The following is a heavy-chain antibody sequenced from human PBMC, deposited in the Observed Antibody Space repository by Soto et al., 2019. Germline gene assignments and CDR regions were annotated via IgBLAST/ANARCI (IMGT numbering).Heavy chain of an antibody. J-gene: IGHJ6*02. D-gene: IGHD6-19*01. V-gene: IGHV4-39*01. CDR2: IYYSGST. CDR1: GGSISSSSYY. Sequence: SETLSLTCTVSGGSISSSSYYWGWIRQPPGKGMEWIGSIYYSGSTYYNPSLKSRVTISVDTSKNQFSLKLSSVTAADTAVYYCARHLPSSGWPRGMDVWGQGTTVTVSS. CDR3: ARHLPSSGWPRGMDV.